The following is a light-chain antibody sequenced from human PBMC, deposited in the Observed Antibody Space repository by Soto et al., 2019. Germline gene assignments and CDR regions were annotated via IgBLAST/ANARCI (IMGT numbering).Light chain of an antibody. V-gene: IGKV1-5*03. J-gene: IGKJ2*01. Sequence: DIQMTQSPSTLSASVGDRVTITCRASQSISSWLAWFQQKPGKAPKLLIYKASSLQSGVPSRFSGSESGTDINLTISSLQPDDFATYYCQQYNPYSSTFGQGTKLEIK. CDR1: QSISSW. CDR3: QQYNPYSST. CDR2: KAS.